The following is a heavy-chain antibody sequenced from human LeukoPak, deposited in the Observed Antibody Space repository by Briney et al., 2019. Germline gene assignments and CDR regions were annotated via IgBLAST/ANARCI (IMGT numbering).Heavy chain of an antibody. CDR3: ARETGYTIEDYFDY. V-gene: IGHV4-59*01. D-gene: IGHD3-9*01. J-gene: IGHJ4*02. CDR2: IYYSGST. Sequence: SETLSLTCTVSGASISSYYWSWIRQPPGKGLEWIGYIYYSGSTNYNPSLKSRVTISVKTSKNQFSLKLRSVTAADTAVYYCARETGYTIEDYFDYWGQGTLVTVSS. CDR1: GASISSYY.